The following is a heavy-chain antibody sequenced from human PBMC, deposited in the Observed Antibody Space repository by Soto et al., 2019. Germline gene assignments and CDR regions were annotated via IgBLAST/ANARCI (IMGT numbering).Heavy chain of an antibody. D-gene: IGHD3-10*01. CDR3: ARDHGPRGAFDF. Sequence: QVQLQESGPGLVKPSQTLSLTCTVSGGSISSRGYYWDWIRQHPGEGLEWIGYISYSGTTNYNPSVKSRVTISVDTSNNHLSLKLSSVTAADTAVYYCARDHGPRGAFDFWGQGTMVTVSS. V-gene: IGHV4-31*03. CDR2: ISYSGTT. J-gene: IGHJ3*01. CDR1: GGSISSRGYY.